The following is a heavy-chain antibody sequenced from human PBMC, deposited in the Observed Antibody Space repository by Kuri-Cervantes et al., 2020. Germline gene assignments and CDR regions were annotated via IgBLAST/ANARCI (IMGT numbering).Heavy chain of an antibody. CDR3: AADSSGYQNLPYYYYYMDV. J-gene: IGHJ6*03. CDR2: INPNSGGT. D-gene: IGHD3-22*01. V-gene: IGHV1-2*02. Sequence: ASVKVSCKASGDTFTGYYIHWVRQAPGQGLEWMGWINPNSGGTNFAQKFQGRVTMTRDTSISTAYMVLSRLRSEDTAVYYCAADSSGYQNLPYYYYYMDVWGKGTTVTVSS. CDR1: GDTFTGYY.